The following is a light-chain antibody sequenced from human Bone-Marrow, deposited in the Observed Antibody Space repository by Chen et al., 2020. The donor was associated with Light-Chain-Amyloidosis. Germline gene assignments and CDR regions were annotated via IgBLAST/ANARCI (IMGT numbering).Light chain of an antibody. CDR3: QSADSSGTYEVI. Sequence: YELTQPPSLSVFPGQTARMTRSGDDLPTNFAYWYQQKPGQAPVLVIHRDAERPSGISEQFSGSSSGTTATLTISGVQAEDEADYHCQSADSSGTYEVIFGGGTKLTVL. CDR1: DLPTNF. J-gene: IGLJ2*01. V-gene: IGLV3-25*03. CDR2: RDA.